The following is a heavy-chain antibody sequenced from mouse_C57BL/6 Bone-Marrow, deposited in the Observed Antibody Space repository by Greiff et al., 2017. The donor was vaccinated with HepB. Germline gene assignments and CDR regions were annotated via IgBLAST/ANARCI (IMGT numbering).Heavy chain of an antibody. CDR3: ARAVDGYLYYYAMDY. V-gene: IGHV1-19*01. Sequence: VHVKQSGPVLVKPGASVKMSCKASGYTFTDYYMNWVKQSHGKSLEWIGVINPYNGGTSYNQKFKGKATLTVDKSSSTANMELNSLTSEDSAVYYCARAVDGYLYYYAMDYWGQGTSVTVSS. CDR2: INPYNGGT. D-gene: IGHD2-3*01. J-gene: IGHJ4*01. CDR1: GYTFTDYY.